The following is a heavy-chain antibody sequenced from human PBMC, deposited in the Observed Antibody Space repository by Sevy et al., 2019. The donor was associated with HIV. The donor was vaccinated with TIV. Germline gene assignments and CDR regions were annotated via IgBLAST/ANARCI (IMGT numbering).Heavy chain of an antibody. D-gene: IGHD1-1*01. CDR2: IYYSGST. Sequence: SETLSLTCTVSGGSISSYYWSWIRQPPGKGLEWIGYIYYSGSTNYNPSLKSRVTISVDTSKNQFSLKLSSVTAADTAVYYCARDRQLDSGRDAVDIWGQGTMVTVSS. CDR3: ARDRQLDSGRDAVDI. J-gene: IGHJ3*02. V-gene: IGHV4-59*13. CDR1: GGSISSYY.